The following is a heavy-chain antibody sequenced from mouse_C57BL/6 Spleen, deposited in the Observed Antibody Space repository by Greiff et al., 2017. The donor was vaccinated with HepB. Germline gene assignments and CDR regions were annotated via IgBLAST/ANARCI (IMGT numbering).Heavy chain of an antibody. CDR3: ATMVRDY. V-gene: IGHV1-82*01. J-gene: IGHJ2*01. CDR2: IYPGDGDT. Sequence: QVQLQQSGPELVKPGASVKISCKASGYAFSSSWMNWVKQRPGKGLEWIGRIYPGDGDTNYNGKFKGKATLTADKSSSTAYMQLSSLTSEDSAVYFCATMVRDYWGQGTTLTVSS. D-gene: IGHD1-1*02. CDR1: GYAFSSSW.